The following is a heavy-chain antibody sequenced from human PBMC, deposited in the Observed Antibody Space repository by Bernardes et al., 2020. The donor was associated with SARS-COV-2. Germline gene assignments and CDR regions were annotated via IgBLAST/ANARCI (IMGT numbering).Heavy chain of an antibody. J-gene: IGHJ3*02. CDR2: IYYSGTT. CDR3: ARHRCSGGSCYVGVIAFDI. V-gene: IGHV4-31*03. D-gene: IGHD2-15*01. Sequence: TLSLTCSVPGGAISRAAYYWSWIRHLPGKGLEWIGHIYYSGTTQYNPSLKNRVTMSVDTSTNRFSLKLTTVTAADTAVYYCARHRCSGGSCYVGVIAFDIWGQGTMVTVSS. CDR1: GGAISRAAYY.